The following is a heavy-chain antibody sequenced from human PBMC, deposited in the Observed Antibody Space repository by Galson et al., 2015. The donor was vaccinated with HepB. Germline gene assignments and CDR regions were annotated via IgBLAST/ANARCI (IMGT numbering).Heavy chain of an antibody. J-gene: IGHJ6*02. V-gene: IGHV3-9*01. Sequence: SLRLSCAASGFTFDDYAMHWVRQAPGKGLEWVSGISWNSGSIGYADSVKGRFTISRDNAKNSLYLQMNSLRAEDTALYYCAKGSSGWTPYYYYGMDVWGQGTTVTVSS. D-gene: IGHD6-19*01. CDR2: ISWNSGSI. CDR1: GFTFDDYA. CDR3: AKGSSGWTPYYYYGMDV.